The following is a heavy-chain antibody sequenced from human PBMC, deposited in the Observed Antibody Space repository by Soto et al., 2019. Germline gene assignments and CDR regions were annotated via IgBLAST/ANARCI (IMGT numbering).Heavy chain of an antibody. D-gene: IGHD3-3*01. CDR1: GYTFTSYD. Sequence: QVQLVQSGAEVKKPGASVKVSCKASGYTFTSYDINWVRQATGQGLEWMGWMNPNSGNTGYAQKFQGRVTMTRNTSITTAYMELSSLRSEDTAVYYCARGGYDFWSGFYYGMDVWGQGTTVTVSS. CDR3: ARGGYDFWSGFYYGMDV. J-gene: IGHJ6*02. V-gene: IGHV1-8*01. CDR2: MNPNSGNT.